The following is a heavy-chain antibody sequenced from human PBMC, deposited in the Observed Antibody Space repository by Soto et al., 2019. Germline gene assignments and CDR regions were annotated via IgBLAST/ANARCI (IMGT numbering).Heavy chain of an antibody. CDR2: ISAYNGNT. CDR1: GYTFTSYG. D-gene: IGHD3-22*01. V-gene: IGHV1-18*01. J-gene: IGHJ4*02. Sequence: ASVKVSCKASGYTFTSYGISWVRQAPGQGLEWMGWISAYNGNTNYAQKLQGRVTMTTDTSTSTAYMELRSLRSDDTAVYYCARDLPSYYYDSSGYDYWGQGTLVTVSS. CDR3: ARDLPSYYYDSSGYDY.